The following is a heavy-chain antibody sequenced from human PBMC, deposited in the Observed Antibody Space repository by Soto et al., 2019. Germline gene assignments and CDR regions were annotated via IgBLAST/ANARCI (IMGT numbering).Heavy chain of an antibody. V-gene: IGHV3-23*01. D-gene: IGHD1-20*01. CDR2: ISGSGDRT. J-gene: IGHJ5*02. CDR3: AKDLRYSWNDVDWFDP. Sequence: GGSLRLSCAASGFTFNNYAMTWVRQAPGKGLEWVSCISGSGDRTYYAESVKGRFTISRDNSKNTLFLEMNSLRAEDTAVYYCAKDLRYSWNDVDWFDPWGQGTLVTVSS. CDR1: GFTFNNYA.